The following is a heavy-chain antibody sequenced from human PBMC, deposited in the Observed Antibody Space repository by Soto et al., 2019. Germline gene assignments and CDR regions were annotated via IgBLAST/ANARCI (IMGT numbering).Heavy chain of an antibody. CDR3: ARGPSDSRYYFDS. D-gene: IGHD4-4*01. J-gene: IGHJ4*02. V-gene: IGHV3-23*01. CDR2: ISGSGHST. CDR1: GFTFTSYT. Sequence: GGSLRLSCAASGFTFTSYTMSWVRQAPGKGLEWVSAISGSGHSTSYADSVKGRFTVSRDNSQNTVYLQMNSLRAEDTAVYFCARGPSDSRYYFDSWGQGTLVTVSS.